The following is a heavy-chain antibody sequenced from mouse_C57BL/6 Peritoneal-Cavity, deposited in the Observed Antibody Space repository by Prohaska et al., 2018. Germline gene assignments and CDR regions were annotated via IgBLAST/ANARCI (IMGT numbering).Heavy chain of an antibody. CDR3: VRYSNYGYFDV. CDR1: GFTFSGFW. Sequence: EVQLLETGGGLVQPGGSRGLSCEGSGFTFSGFWMRWVRQTPGKTLEWLGDINSEGSAINDAPGIKDRFTIFRENDKRTLYLQMSNVRSEDTATYFCVRYSNYGYFDVWGTGTTVTVSS. D-gene: IGHD2-5*01. CDR2: INSEGSAI. V-gene: IGHV11-2*01. J-gene: IGHJ1*03.